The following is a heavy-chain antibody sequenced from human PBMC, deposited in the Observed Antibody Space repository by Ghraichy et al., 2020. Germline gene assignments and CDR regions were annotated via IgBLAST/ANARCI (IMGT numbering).Heavy chain of an antibody. CDR1: GGSFSGFY. CDR3: SRRGPQNTQGIYFDY. V-gene: IGHV4-34*01. J-gene: IGHJ4*02. CDR2: IDHSGST. D-gene: IGHD2-21*01. Sequence: SETLSLTCAVSGGSFSGFYWSWIRQTPGKGLEWIGEIDHSGSTHDNPSLKSRVTMSVDTTKNHIFLNLTSETAADTAVYYCSRRGPQNTQGIYFDYWGQGALVTVSS.